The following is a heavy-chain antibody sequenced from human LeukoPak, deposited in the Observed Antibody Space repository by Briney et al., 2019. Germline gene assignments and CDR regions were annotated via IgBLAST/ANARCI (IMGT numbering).Heavy chain of an antibody. D-gene: IGHD6-13*01. CDR2: ITSSSSNM. Sequence: GGSLTLSCAASGFTFSSYSMNWVRQAPGKGLEWVSLITSSSSNMHYADSVKGRFTISRDNAKNSLYLQMNSLRAEDTAVYYCARVGSSWCLDCWGQGTLVTVSS. V-gene: IGHV3-48*01. CDR1: GFTFSSYS. J-gene: IGHJ4*02. CDR3: ARVGSSWCLDC.